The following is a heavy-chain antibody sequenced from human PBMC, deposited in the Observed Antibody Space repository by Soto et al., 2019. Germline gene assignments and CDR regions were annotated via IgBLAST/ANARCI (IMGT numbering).Heavy chain of an antibody. CDR3: ARANSGYQGRVDNWFDP. CDR2: IIPIFGTA. J-gene: IGHJ5*02. D-gene: IGHD5-12*01. Sequence: QVQLVQSGAEVKKPGSSVKVSCKASGGTFSSYAISWVRQAPGQGLEWMGGIIPIFGTANYAQKFQGRVTITADEPTSTAYRELSSLRSEDTAVYYCARANSGYQGRVDNWFDPWGQGTLVTVSS. CDR1: GGTFSSYA. V-gene: IGHV1-69*12.